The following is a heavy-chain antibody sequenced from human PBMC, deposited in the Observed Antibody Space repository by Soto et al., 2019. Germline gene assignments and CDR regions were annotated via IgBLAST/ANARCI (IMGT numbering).Heavy chain of an antibody. CDR2: INHSGST. V-gene: IGHV4-34*01. CDR3: AREGNDILTGYADY. D-gene: IGHD3-9*01. CDR1: GGSFSGYY. J-gene: IGHJ4*02. Sequence: LSLTCAVYGGSFSGYYWSWIRQPPGKGLEWIGEINHSGSTNYNPSLKSRVTISVDTSKNQFSLKLSSVTAADTAVYYCAREGNDILTGYADYWGQGTLVTVSS.